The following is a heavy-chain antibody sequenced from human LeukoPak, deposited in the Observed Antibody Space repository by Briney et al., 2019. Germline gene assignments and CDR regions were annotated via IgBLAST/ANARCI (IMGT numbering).Heavy chain of an antibody. CDR1: GFTLSSYA. D-gene: IGHD3-22*01. CDR3: AKFADSSGYYRYYFDY. Sequence: GGSLRLSCAASGFTLSSYAMSWVRQAPGKGLEWVSAISGSGGSTYYADSVKGRFTISRDHSKNTLYLQMNSLRAEDTAVYYCAKFADSSGYYRYYFDYWGQGTLVTVSS. V-gene: IGHV3-23*01. J-gene: IGHJ4*02. CDR2: ISGSGGST.